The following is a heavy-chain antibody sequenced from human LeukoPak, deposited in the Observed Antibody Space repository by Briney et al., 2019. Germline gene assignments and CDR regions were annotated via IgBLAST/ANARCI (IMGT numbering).Heavy chain of an antibody. CDR3: ARRSPTGLLDD. D-gene: IGHD1-1*01. CDR2: IYHSGST. J-gene: IGHJ4*02. CDR1: GGSISSGGYS. Sequence: SETLSLTCAVSGGSISSGGYSWSWIRQPPGKGLEWIGYIYHSGSTYYNPSLKSRVTISVDTSKNQFSLKLSSMTAADTAVYYCARRSPTGLLDDRGQGALVTVSS. V-gene: IGHV4-30-2*02.